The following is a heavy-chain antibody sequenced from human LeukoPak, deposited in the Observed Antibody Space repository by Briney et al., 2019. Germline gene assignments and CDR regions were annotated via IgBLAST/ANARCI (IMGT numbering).Heavy chain of an antibody. V-gene: IGHV5-51*01. CDR1: GYSFTSYW. Sequence: GEPLKISCKGSGYSFTSYWIGWVRQMPGKGLEWMGIIYPGDSDTRYSPSFQGQVTISADKSISTAYLQWSSLKASDTAMYYCARRVTMVRGVTAFDYWGQGTLVTVSS. J-gene: IGHJ4*01. D-gene: IGHD3-10*01. CDR3: ARRVTMVRGVTAFDY. CDR2: IYPGDSDT.